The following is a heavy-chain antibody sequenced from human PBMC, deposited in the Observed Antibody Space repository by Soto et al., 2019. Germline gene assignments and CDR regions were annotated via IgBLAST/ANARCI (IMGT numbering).Heavy chain of an antibody. CDR3: AKADLRLHLGELSSFDI. D-gene: IGHD3-16*02. CDR1: GFTFDDYA. Sequence: EVQLVESGGGLVQPGRSLRLSCAASGFTFDDYAMHWVRQAPGKGLEWVSGISWNSGSIGYADSVKGRFTISRDNAKNSLYLQMNSLRAEDTALYYCAKADLRLHLGELSSFDIWGQGTMVTVSS. J-gene: IGHJ3*02. V-gene: IGHV3-9*01. CDR2: ISWNSGSI.